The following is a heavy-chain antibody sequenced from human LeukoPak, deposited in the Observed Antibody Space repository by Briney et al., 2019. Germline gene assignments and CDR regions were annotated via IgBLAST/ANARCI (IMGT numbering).Heavy chain of an antibody. Sequence: SQTLSLTCAISGDSVSSNSATWNWIRQSPSRGLEWLGRAYYRSNWDNDYAVSVKSRITINPDTSKNQFSLQLKSVTPEDTAVYYCARNYYGSGSYYSHFDYGAREPWSPSPQ. CDR1: GDSVSSNSAT. CDR3: ARNYYGSGSYYSHFDY. V-gene: IGHV6-1*01. J-gene: IGHJ4*02. CDR2: AYYRSNWDN. D-gene: IGHD3-10*01.